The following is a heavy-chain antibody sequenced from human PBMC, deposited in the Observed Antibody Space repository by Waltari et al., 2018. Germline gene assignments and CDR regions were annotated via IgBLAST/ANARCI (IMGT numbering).Heavy chain of an antibody. CDR2: IYTSGST. CDR3: ARDSSSLFDY. CDR1: GGSISSGSYY. D-gene: IGHD6-13*01. Sequence: QVQLQESGPGLVKPSQTLSLTCTVSGGSISSGSYYWSWIRQPAGKGLEWIGYIYTSGSTNYNPSLKSRVTISVDTSKNQFSLKLSSVTAADTAVYYCARDSSSLFDYWGQGTLVTVSS. V-gene: IGHV4-61*09. J-gene: IGHJ4*02.